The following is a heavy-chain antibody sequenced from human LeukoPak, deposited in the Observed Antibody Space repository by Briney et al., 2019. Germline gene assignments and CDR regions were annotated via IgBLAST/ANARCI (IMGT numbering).Heavy chain of an antibody. Sequence: SVKVSCKASGGTFSSYAISWVRQAPGQGLEWMGGIIPIFGTANYAQKFQGRVTITADESTSTAYMELSSLRSEDTAVYYCAREDKYSSSSSFNYYYYGMDVWGQGTTVTVSS. CDR1: GGTFSSYA. J-gene: IGHJ6*02. CDR2: IIPIFGTA. D-gene: IGHD6-6*01. V-gene: IGHV1-69*01. CDR3: AREDKYSSSSSFNYYYYGMDV.